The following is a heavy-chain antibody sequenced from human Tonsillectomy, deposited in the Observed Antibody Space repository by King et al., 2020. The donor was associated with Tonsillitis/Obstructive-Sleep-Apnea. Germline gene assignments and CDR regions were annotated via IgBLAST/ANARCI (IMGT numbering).Heavy chain of an antibody. D-gene: IGHD4-11*01. CDR3: ARVSDYMDWYFDL. J-gene: IGHJ2*01. V-gene: IGHV4-59*01. CDR2: IYYSGST. CDR1: GGSISSYY. Sequence: LQLQESGPGLVKPSETLSLTCTVSGGSISSYYWSWIRQPPGKGLEWIVYIYYSGSTNYNPSLKSRVTISVDTSKNQFSLKLSSVTAADTAVYYCARVSDYMDWYFDLWGRGTLVTVSS.